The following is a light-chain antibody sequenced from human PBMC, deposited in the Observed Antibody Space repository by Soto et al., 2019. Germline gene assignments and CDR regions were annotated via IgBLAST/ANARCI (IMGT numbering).Light chain of an antibody. J-gene: IGKJ1*01. CDR3: QQYNDNWT. CDR2: KAS. V-gene: IGKV1-5*03. Sequence: DIQMTQSPSTLSASVGDRVTITCRASQSIRSWLAWYQQKPGTAPKLLIYKASTLQSGVPARFSDSGSGTEFTLTISSLQPDDSATYYCQQYNDNWTFGQGTKVDIK. CDR1: QSIRSW.